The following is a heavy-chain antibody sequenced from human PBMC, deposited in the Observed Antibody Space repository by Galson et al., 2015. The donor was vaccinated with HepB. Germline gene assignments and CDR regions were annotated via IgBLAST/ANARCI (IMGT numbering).Heavy chain of an antibody. V-gene: IGHV3-43D*03. CDR1: GFTFDDYA. Sequence: SLRLSCAASGFTFDDYAMHWVRQAPGKGLEWVSLISWDGGSTYYADSVKGRFTISRDNSKNSLYLQMNSLRAEDTALYYCAKEYSSSWYLECWGQGTLVTVSS. D-gene: IGHD6-13*01. CDR3: AKEYSSSWYLEC. CDR2: ISWDGGST. J-gene: IGHJ4*02.